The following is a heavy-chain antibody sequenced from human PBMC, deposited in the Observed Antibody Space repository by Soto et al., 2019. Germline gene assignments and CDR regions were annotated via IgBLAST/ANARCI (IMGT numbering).Heavy chain of an antibody. CDR2: IYYSGST. D-gene: IGHD4-17*01. Sequence: SETLSLTCTVSGGSISSSSYYWGWIRQPPGKGLEWIGSIYYSGSTYYNPSLKSRVTISVDTSKNQFSLKLSSVTAADTAVYYCARSTVTTTDHYFDYWGQGTLVTVSS. CDR1: GGSISSSSYY. V-gene: IGHV4-39*01. J-gene: IGHJ4*02. CDR3: ARSTVTTTDHYFDY.